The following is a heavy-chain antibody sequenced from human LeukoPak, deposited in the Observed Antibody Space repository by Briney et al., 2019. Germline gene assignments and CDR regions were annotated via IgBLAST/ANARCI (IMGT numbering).Heavy chain of an antibody. J-gene: IGHJ3*02. D-gene: IGHD3-10*01. CDR1: GFTFSSYG. V-gene: IGHV3-30*02. CDR2: IRYDGSNK. Sequence: GGSLRLSCAASGFTFSSYGMHWVRQAPGKGLEWVAFIRYDGSNKYYADSVKGRFTISRDNSKNTLYLQMNSLRAEDTAVYYCARPYSPFRGFAFDIWGQGTMVTVSS. CDR3: ARPYSPFRGFAFDI.